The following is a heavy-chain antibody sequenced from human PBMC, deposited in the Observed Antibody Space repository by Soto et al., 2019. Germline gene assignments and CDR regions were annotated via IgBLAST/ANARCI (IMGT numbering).Heavy chain of an antibody. Sequence: SVKVSCKASGGTFSSYAISWVRQAPGQGLEWMGGIIPIFGTANYAQKFQGRVTITADESTSTAYMELSSLRSEDTAVYYCARSGRSGSYYFPDDDFLPKFDYWGQGTLVTVSS. V-gene: IGHV1-69*13. CDR1: GGTFSSYA. CDR3: ARSGRSGSYYFPDDDFLPKFDY. D-gene: IGHD3-10*01. CDR2: IIPIFGTA. J-gene: IGHJ4*02.